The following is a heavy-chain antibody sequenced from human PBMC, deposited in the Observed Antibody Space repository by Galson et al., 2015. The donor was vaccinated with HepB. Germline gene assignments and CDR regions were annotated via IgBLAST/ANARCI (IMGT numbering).Heavy chain of an antibody. CDR1: GFTFSSYS. J-gene: IGHJ3*02. CDR2: IISSTI. V-gene: IGHV3-48*01. CDR3: ARDKDYAFDI. Sequence: SLRLSCAASGFTFSSYSMNWVRQAPGKGLEWVSYIISSTIYYADSVKGRFTISRDNAKDSLYLQMNSLRAEDTAVYYCARDKDYAFDIWGQGTMVTVSS.